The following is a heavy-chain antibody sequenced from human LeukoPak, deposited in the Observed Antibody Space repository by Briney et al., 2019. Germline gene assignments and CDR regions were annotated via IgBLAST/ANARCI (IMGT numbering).Heavy chain of an antibody. V-gene: IGHV1-69*05. Sequence: GSSVKVSCKASGGTFSGYAISWVRQAPGQGLEWMGGIIPIFGTANYAQKFQGRVTITTDESTSTAYMELSSLRSEDTAVYYCARAYYDILTGTADFDYWGQGTLVTVSS. D-gene: IGHD3-9*01. CDR3: ARAYYDILTGTADFDY. CDR1: GGTFSGYA. CDR2: IIPIFGTA. J-gene: IGHJ4*02.